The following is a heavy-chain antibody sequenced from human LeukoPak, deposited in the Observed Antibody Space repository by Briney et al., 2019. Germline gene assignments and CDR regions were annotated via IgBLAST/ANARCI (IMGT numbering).Heavy chain of an antibody. D-gene: IGHD6-13*01. V-gene: IGHV4-4*07. CDR1: GGSFSGYY. CDR3: AREDSSSWYLTLFDY. J-gene: IGHJ4*02. Sequence: SETLSLTCAVYGGSFSGYYWSWIRQPAGKGLEWIGRIYTSGSTNYNPSLKSRVTMSVDTSKNQFSLKLSSVTAADTAVYYCAREDSSSWYLTLFDYWGQGTLVTVSS. CDR2: IYTSGST.